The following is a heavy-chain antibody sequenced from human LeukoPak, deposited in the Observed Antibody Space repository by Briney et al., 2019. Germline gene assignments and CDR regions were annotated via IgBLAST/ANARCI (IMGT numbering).Heavy chain of an antibody. CDR3: VRSKSGTYGWFDP. J-gene: IGHJ5*02. Sequence: PSETLSLTCTVSSGSISSYYWSWIRQPPGKGLEWIGYIYYTGSANYSPSLKSRVTISIDTSKTQFSLKVSSVTAADTAIYYCVRSKSGTYGWFDPWGQGTLVTVFS. CDR2: IYYTGSA. CDR1: SGSISSYY. V-gene: IGHV4-59*01. D-gene: IGHD4-17*01.